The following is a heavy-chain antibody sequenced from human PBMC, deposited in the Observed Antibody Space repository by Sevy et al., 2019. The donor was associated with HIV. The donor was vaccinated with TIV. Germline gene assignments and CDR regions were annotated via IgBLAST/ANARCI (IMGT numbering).Heavy chain of an antibody. Sequence: GESLKISCKGSGYIFKNYWIGWVRQVPGKGLEWMGIFYPGNSDVRYSPSFQGHVTISADKSISAAYLQWRSLKASDTAMYFCARCLYYYDSSGYSDAFDIWGQGTMVTVS. J-gene: IGHJ3*02. CDR2: FYPGNSDV. V-gene: IGHV5-51*01. D-gene: IGHD3-22*01. CDR3: ARCLYYYDSSGYSDAFDI. CDR1: GYIFKNYW.